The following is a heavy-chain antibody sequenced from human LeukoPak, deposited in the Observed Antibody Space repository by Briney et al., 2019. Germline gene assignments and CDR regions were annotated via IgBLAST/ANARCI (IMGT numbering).Heavy chain of an antibody. CDR2: ISGNGGNT. CDR1: GFTFSSHA. D-gene: IGHD3-22*01. Sequence: GGSLRLSCTASGFTFSSHAMSWVRQAPGKGLEWISAISGNGGNTYYADSVKGRFTISRDNSKNTLYLQMNSLRAEDTAVYYCAREVYDSSGYIPDYWGQGTLVTVSS. J-gene: IGHJ4*02. V-gene: IGHV3-23*01. CDR3: AREVYDSSGYIPDY.